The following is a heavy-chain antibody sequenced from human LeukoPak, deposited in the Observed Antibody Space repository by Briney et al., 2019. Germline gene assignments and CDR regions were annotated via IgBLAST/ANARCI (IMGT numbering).Heavy chain of an antibody. CDR2: INPNSGGT. CDR1: GYTFTGYY. D-gene: IGHD3-10*01. CDR3: ARDQGSVRGVPDAFDI. V-gene: IGHV1-2*04. J-gene: IGHJ3*02. Sequence: ASVKVSCKASGYTFTGYYMHWVRQAPGQGLEWMGWINPNSGGTNYAQKFQGWVTVTRDTSISTAYMKLSRLRSDDTAVYYCARDQGSVRGVPDAFDIWGQGTMVTVSS.